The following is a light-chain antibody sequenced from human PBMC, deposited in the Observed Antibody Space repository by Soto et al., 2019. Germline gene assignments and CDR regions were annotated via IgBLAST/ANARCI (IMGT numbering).Light chain of an antibody. CDR1: SSDVGGYNY. Sequence: QSVLTQPASVSGSPGQSITISCTGTSSDVGGYNYVSWYQQHPGKDPKLMIYDVSNRPSGVPNRFSGSKSGNTASLTISGLQAEDEADYYCSSYTSSSPYVFGTGTKVTVL. CDR2: DVS. CDR3: SSYTSSSPYV. V-gene: IGLV2-14*01. J-gene: IGLJ1*01.